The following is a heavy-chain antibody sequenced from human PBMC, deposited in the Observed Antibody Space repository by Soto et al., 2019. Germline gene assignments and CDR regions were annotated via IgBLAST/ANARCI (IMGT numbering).Heavy chain of an antibody. CDR3: ARRPGAYYFDY. CDR2: IYYTGTT. V-gene: IGHV4-59*08. Sequence: QVQLQESGPGLVKPSETLSLICTVSGGSLSSYYWNWIRQPPGKGLEWIGYIYYTGTTIYNPSLKSRLSISLDTSKNQISLNLSSVTAADTAVYYCARRPGAYYFDYWGQGTLVTVSS. CDR1: GGSLSSYY. J-gene: IGHJ4*02.